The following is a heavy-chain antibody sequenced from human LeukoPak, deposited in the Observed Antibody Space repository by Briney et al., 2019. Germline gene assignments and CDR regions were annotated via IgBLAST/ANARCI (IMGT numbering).Heavy chain of an antibody. Sequence: GSLKLPFATPWFTLNSSSHNRVRPAPGKGPELVLTYNNNGGYTYYADSVQGRFTISRDNSRSTLCLQKNSLRAEDTAVYYCAKQLGYCSDGSCYFPYWGQGTLVTVSS. J-gene: IGHJ4*02. CDR2: YNNNGGYT. CDR3: AKQLGYCSDGSCYFPY. CDR1: WFTLNSSS. D-gene: IGHD2-15*01. V-gene: IGHV3-23*01.